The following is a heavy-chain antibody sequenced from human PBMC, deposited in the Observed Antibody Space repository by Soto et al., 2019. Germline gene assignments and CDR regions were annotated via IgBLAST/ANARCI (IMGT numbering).Heavy chain of an antibody. CDR1: GFTFSSYS. D-gene: IGHD3-3*01. CDR2: ISSSSSYI. J-gene: IGHJ6*03. Sequence: GGSLRLSCAASGFTFSSYSMNWVRQAPGKGLEWVSSISSSSSYIYYADSVKGRFTISRDNAKNSLYLQRNSLRAEDTAVYYCARVPVEILGSPFLTILGYMDVWGKGTTVTVSS. CDR3: ARVPVEILGSPFLTILGYMDV. V-gene: IGHV3-21*01.